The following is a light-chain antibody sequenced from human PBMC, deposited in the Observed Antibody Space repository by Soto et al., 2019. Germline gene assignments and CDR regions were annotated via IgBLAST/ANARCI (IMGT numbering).Light chain of an antibody. Sequence: EIVFTQSPATLSLSPGERATLSCRASQSVSSSYLAWYQQKPGQAPRLLIYGASSRATGIPDRFSGSGSGTDFTLTISRLEPEDFAVYYCQQYGSSLTWTFGQGTKV. CDR2: GAS. V-gene: IGKV3-20*01. CDR1: QSVSSSY. J-gene: IGKJ1*01. CDR3: QQYGSSLTWT.